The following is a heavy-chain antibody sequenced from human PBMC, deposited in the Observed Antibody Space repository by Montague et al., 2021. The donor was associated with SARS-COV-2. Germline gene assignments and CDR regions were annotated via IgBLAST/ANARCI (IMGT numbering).Heavy chain of an antibody. V-gene: IGHV4-39*01. CDR2: IYYSGST. J-gene: IGHJ3*02. D-gene: IGHD4-23*01. CDR3: ARLRGDYGGTYDTFDI. Sequence: WVRQAPGKGLEWIGRIYYSGSTYYNPSLKSRVTISVDTSKNQFSLKLSSVTAADTAVYYCARLRGDYGGTYDTFDIWGQGTMVTVSS.